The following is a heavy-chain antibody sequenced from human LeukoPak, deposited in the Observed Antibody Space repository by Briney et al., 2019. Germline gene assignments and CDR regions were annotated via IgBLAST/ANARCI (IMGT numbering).Heavy chain of an antibody. CDR1: GYTFTSYG. J-gene: IGHJ4*02. CDR2: ISAYNGNT. D-gene: IGHD3-10*01. CDR3: ARDFRGSWFGGGGNYFDY. V-gene: IGHV1-18*01. Sequence: ASVKVSCKASGYTFTSYGISWVRQAPGQGLEWMGWISAYNGNTNYAQKLQGRVTMTTDTSTSTAYMELRSLRSDDTAVYYCARDFRGSWFGGGGNYFDYWGQGTLVTVSS.